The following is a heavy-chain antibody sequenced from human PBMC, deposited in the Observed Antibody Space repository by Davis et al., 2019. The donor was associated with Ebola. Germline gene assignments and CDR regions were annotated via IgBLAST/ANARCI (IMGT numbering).Heavy chain of an antibody. CDR3: AKGPNFVVPYGMDV. CDR2: ISGSGGST. V-gene: IGHV3-23*01. Sequence: PGGSLRLSCAASGFTFSSYWMSWVRQAPGKGLEWVSAISGSGGSTYYADSVKGRFTISRDNSKNTLYLQMNSLRAEDTAVYYCAKGPNFVVPYGMDVWGQGTTVTVSS. CDR1: GFTFSSYW. D-gene: IGHD2-15*01. J-gene: IGHJ6*02.